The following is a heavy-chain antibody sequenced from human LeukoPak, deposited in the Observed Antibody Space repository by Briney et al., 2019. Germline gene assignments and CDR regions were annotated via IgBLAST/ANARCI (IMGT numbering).Heavy chain of an antibody. J-gene: IGHJ4*02. D-gene: IGHD6-6*01. CDR1: GFTFTSSA. CDR2: IVVGSGNT. V-gene: IGHV1-58*02. CDR3: AADHSSSSMGY. Sequence: ASVKVPCKASGFTFTSSAMQWVRQARGQRLEWIGWIVVGSGNTNYAQKFQERVTITRDMSTSTAYMELSSLRSEDTAVYYCAADHSSSSMGYWGQGTLVTVSS.